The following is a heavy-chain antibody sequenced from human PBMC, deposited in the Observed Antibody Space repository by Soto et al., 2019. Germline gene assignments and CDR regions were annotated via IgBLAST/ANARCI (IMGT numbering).Heavy chain of an antibody. D-gene: IGHD6-13*01. Sequence: GGSLRLSCAASGFTFSSYAMSWVRQAPGKGLEWVSAISGSGGSTYYADSVKGRFTISRDNSKNTLYLQMNSLRAEDTAVYYCAKDVARNGGAAGTTTIIGEGAFDIWGQGTMVTVSS. CDR2: ISGSGGST. CDR3: AKDVARNGGAAGTTTIIGEGAFDI. J-gene: IGHJ3*02. CDR1: GFTFSSYA. V-gene: IGHV3-23*01.